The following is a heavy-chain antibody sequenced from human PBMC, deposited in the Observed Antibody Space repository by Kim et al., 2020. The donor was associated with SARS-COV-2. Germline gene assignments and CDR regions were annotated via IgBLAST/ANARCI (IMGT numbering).Heavy chain of an antibody. CDR3: ARDLRGNYDS. J-gene: IGHJ5*01. D-gene: IGHD4-4*01. CDR2: IDLDGTTT. Sequence: GGSLRLSCAAPGLSRYWMYWVRQAPGKGLEWVSRIDLDGTTTDYAGSVQGRFTISRDNAKNTLYLQMDSLRAEDTALYYCARDLRGNYDSWGRGTLVTVSS. CDR1: GLSRYW. V-gene: IGHV3-74*01.